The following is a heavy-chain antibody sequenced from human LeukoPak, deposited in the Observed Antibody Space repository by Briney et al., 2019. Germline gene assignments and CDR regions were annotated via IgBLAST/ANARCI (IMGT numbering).Heavy chain of an antibody. J-gene: IGHJ4*02. CDR3: ARGRGVAGSLGYFYY. Sequence: PGGSLRLSCAASGFTFDDYGMSWVRQAPGKGLEWVPGINWNGGSTGYADSVKGRFTISRDNAKNSLYLQMNSLRAEDTALYYCARGRGVAGSLGYFYYWGQGTLVTVSS. CDR1: GFTFDDYG. CDR2: INWNGGST. D-gene: IGHD6-19*01. V-gene: IGHV3-20*04.